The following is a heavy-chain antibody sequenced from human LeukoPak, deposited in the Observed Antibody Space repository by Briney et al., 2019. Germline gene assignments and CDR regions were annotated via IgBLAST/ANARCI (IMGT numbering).Heavy chain of an antibody. V-gene: IGHV3-74*01. J-gene: IGHJ4*02. CDR1: GFTFSTYW. Sequence: GGSLRLSGAASGFTFSTYWMHWVRQAPGKGLVWVARIKGDGSSTIYADSVKGGFTISRDNSKNTLYLQTSSLRAEDTAVYYCARASTTVPNLLDHWGRGTLVTVSS. CDR3: ARASTTVPNLLDH. CDR2: IKGDGSST. D-gene: IGHD4-17*01.